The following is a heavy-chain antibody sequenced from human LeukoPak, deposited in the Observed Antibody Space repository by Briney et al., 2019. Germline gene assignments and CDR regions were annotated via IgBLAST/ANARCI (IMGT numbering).Heavy chain of an antibody. CDR3: AKDSVYCSSTSCYVY. CDR1: GFTFSSYS. D-gene: IGHD2-2*01. Sequence: GGSLRLSCAASGFTFSSYSMNWVCQAPGKRLEWVSAISGSGGSTYYADSVKGRFTISRDNSKNTLYLQMNSLRAEDTAVYYCAKDSVYCSSTSCYVYWGQGTLVTVSS. V-gene: IGHV3-23*01. J-gene: IGHJ4*02. CDR2: ISGSGGST.